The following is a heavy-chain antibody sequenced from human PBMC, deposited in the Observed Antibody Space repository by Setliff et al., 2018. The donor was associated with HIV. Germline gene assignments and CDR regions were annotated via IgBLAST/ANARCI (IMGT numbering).Heavy chain of an antibody. CDR1: GYTFTVYY. J-gene: IGHJ4*02. V-gene: IGHV1-8*02. D-gene: IGHD3-10*01. Sequence: ASVKVSCKASGYTFTVYYMHWVRQTPGQGLEWMGWMNPNSGNSGYAQKFQGRVTMTRNTSISTAYMELSSLRSDDTAVYYCVSRSRHMVRGYYFDYWGQGALVTVSS. CDR2: MNPNSGNS. CDR3: VSRSRHMVRGYYFDY.